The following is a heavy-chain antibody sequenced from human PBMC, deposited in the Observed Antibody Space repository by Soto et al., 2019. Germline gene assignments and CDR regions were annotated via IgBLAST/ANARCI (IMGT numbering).Heavy chain of an antibody. CDR2: ISGGGSTT. CDR1: GFTFSTYA. Sequence: EVQLLDSGGGLVQPGGSLRLSCVSSGFTFSTYAMSWVRQAPGKGLEWVSSISGGGSTTYFADSVKGRFTISRDNSKNTLYLQMNSLTAEDTAVYFCAKDGGCYSSGWCVDFWGQGTLVTVSS. J-gene: IGHJ4*02. D-gene: IGHD6-19*01. CDR3: AKDGGCYSSGWCVDF. V-gene: IGHV3-23*01.